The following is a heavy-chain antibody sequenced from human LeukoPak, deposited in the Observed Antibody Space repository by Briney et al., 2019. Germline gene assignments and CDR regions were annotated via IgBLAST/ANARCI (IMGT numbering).Heavy chain of an antibody. Sequence: KTGGSLRLSCAASGFTFSSYSMNWVRQAPGKGLEWVSSISSSSSYIYYADSVKGRFTISRDNAKNSLYLQMNSLRAEDTAVYYCARDPWDSGYDFSYFDYWGQGTLVTVSS. CDR2: ISSSSSYI. D-gene: IGHD5-12*01. V-gene: IGHV3-21*01. J-gene: IGHJ4*02. CDR1: GFTFSSYS. CDR3: ARDPWDSGYDFSYFDY.